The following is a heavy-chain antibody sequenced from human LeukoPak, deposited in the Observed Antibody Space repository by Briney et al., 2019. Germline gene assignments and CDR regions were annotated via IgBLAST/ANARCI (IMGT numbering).Heavy chain of an antibody. Sequence: SETLSLTCTVSGVSISSGSYYWSWIRQPAGKVLEWIGRIYTSGSTNYNPSLKSRVTISVDTSKNQFSLKLSSVTAADTAVYYCASESYYYDSSGQYYFDYWGQGTLVTVSS. CDR3: ASESYYYDSSGQYYFDY. V-gene: IGHV4-61*02. D-gene: IGHD3-22*01. CDR1: GVSISSGSYY. CDR2: IYTSGST. J-gene: IGHJ4*02.